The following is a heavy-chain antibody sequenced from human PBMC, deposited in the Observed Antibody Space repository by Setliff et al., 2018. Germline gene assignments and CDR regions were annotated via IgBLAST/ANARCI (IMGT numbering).Heavy chain of an antibody. Sequence: GGSLRLSCAASGFSFNNFEMNWVRQAPGRGLEWVSYISSSGTTIYYADSVKGRFTISRDNAKNSLYLQMNSLRAEDTAVYYCARAPAHDYADYMFMTTMGYYFDYWGQGTLVTVSS. D-gene: IGHD4-17*01. V-gene: IGHV3-48*03. CDR2: ISSSGTTI. CDR1: GFSFNNFE. J-gene: IGHJ4*02. CDR3: ARAPAHDYADYMFMTTMGYYFDY.